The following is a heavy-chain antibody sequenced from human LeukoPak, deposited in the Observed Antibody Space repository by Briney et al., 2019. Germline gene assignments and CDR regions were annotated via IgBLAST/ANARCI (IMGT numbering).Heavy chain of an antibody. D-gene: IGHD4-11*01. CDR1: GFTFSTYW. V-gene: IGHV3-7*01. CDR3: ARDQGTTVTSYAFNI. J-gene: IGHJ3*02. Sequence: GGSLRLSCVASGFTFSTYWMTWVRQVPGKGLEWVANIKQDGSEKHYAASVKGRFTISRDNAKNSLYLQMNRLRAEDTAVYSCARDQGTTVTSYAFNIWGQGTVVTVSS. CDR2: IKQDGSEK.